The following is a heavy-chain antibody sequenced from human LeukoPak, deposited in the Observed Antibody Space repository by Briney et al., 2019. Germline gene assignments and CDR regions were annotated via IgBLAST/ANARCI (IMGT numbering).Heavy chain of an antibody. CDR1: GFTVSSNY. CDR2: LYSGGAT. CDR3: TKLKGWYGEGFFDY. Sequence: GGSLRPSCAASGFTVSSNYMSWVRQPAGKGLEWVSVLYSGGATFYADSVKGRFTISRDTSKNTLYLQMNDLRADDTAVYYCTKLKGWYGEGFFDYWGQATLVTVSS. J-gene: IGHJ4*02. D-gene: IGHD6-19*01. V-gene: IGHV3-53*01.